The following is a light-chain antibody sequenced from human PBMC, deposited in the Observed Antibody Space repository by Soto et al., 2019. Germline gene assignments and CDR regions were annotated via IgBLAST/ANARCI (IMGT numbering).Light chain of an antibody. CDR1: QSISSW. Sequence: DIEMTQYPSTLSASVGDRVTITCRASQSISSWLAWYQQKPGKAPKLLIYKASTLKSGVPSRFSGSGSGTEFTLTISSLQPDDFATYYCQHYNIYSEAFGQGTKV. CDR3: QHYNIYSEA. V-gene: IGKV1-5*03. J-gene: IGKJ1*01. CDR2: KAS.